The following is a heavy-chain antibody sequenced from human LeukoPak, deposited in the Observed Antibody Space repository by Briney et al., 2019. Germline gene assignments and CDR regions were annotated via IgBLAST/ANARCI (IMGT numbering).Heavy chain of an antibody. CDR3: ARSIVGAKDY. J-gene: IGHJ4*02. D-gene: IGHD1-26*01. CDR1: GFSFSNYG. V-gene: IGHV3-33*01. CDR2: IWYDGSTK. Sequence: GGSLRLSCAASGFSFSNYGMHWVRQAPGKGLEWVALIWYDGSTKSYADSVKGRFTISRDNFKNSLYLQMNSLRAEDTAVYYCARSIVGAKDYWGQGTLVTVSS.